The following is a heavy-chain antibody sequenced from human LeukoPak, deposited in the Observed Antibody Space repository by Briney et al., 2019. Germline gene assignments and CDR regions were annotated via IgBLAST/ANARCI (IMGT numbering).Heavy chain of an antibody. V-gene: IGHV1-18*01. Sequence: ASVKVSCKASGYTFTSYAISWVRQAPGQGLEWMGWISAYNGNTNYAQKLQGRVTMTTDTSTSTAYMELRSLRSDDTAVYYCARDYGDFWSGYYMRSFDWFDPWGQGTLVTVSS. CDR3: ARDYGDFWSGYYMRSFDWFDP. CDR2: ISAYNGNT. D-gene: IGHD3-3*01. CDR1: GYTFTSYA. J-gene: IGHJ5*02.